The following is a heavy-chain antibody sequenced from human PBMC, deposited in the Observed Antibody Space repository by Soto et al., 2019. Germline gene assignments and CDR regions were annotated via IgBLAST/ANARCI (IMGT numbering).Heavy chain of an antibody. CDR3: ARASPDYDLWSGYYMVF. V-gene: IGHV1-69*13. CDR1: GGTFSSYA. D-gene: IGHD3-3*01. Sequence: SVKVSCKASGGTFSSYAISWVRQAPGQGLEWMGGIIPIFGTANYAQKFQGRVTITADESTSTAYMELSSLRSEDTAVYYCARASPDYDLWSGYYMVFWGQGTLVTVSS. CDR2: IIPIFGTA. J-gene: IGHJ4*02.